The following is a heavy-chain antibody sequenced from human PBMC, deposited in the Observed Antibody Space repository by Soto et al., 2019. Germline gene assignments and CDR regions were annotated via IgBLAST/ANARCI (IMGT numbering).Heavy chain of an antibody. CDR1: GFTFSSYA. Sequence: PGGSLRLSCAASGFTFSSYAMHWVRQAPGKGLEWVAVISYDGSNKYYADYVKGRFTISRDNSKNTLYLQMNSLRAEDTDVYYCARRGVAAGMDVWGQGTTVTVSS. D-gene: IGHD2-15*01. CDR3: ARRGVAAGMDV. V-gene: IGHV3-30-3*01. J-gene: IGHJ6*02. CDR2: ISYDGSNK.